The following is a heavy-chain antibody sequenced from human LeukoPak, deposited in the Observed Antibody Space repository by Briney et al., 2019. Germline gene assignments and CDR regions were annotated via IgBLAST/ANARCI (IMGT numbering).Heavy chain of an antibody. Sequence: PGGCLRLSCEPAGFSFSSYWKLWVRQAPGEGLVWVSRISGDGTIKTYADFVRGRFIVSRDNTKNILYLQMNSLKVEDTATYFCSRSQFDYWGQGVLVTVSS. CDR2: ISGDGTIK. CDR3: SRSQFDY. CDR1: GFSFSSYW. V-gene: IGHV3-74*03. J-gene: IGHJ4*02.